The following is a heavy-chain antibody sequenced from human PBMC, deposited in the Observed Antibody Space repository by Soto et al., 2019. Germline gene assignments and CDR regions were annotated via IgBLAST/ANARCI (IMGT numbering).Heavy chain of an antibody. V-gene: IGHV4-59*08. CDR1: GGSLSSYY. J-gene: IGHJ4*02. Sequence: SETLSLTCPVSGGSLSSYYWSWIRQPPGKGLEWIGYIYYSGSTNYNPSLKSRVTISVDTSKNQFSLKLSSVTAADTAVYYCARHISPLTIFDYRGQGTLVTVSS. D-gene: IGHD3-3*01. CDR2: IYYSGST. CDR3: ARHISPLTIFDY.